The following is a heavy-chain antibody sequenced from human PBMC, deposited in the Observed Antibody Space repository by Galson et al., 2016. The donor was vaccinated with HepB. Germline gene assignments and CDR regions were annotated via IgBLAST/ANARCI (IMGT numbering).Heavy chain of an antibody. D-gene: IGHD5-24*01. CDR1: GAFVTTYY. Sequence: SETLSLTCAVSGAFVTTYYWSWIRQPAGKGMEWIGRMFASGSTNYNPSLTSRLTMSMDTSKNPFSLKLRSVTAADTAIYYCARRDGDYWGQGTLVTVSS. CDR2: MFASGST. J-gene: IGHJ4*02. V-gene: IGHV4-4*07. CDR3: ARRDGDY.